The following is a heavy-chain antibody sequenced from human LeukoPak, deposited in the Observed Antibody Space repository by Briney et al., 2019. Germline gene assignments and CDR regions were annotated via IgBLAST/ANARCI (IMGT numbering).Heavy chain of an antibody. CDR3: ASINSGSYLEFDC. J-gene: IGHJ4*02. V-gene: IGHV1-69*13. CDR2: IIPIFGTA. D-gene: IGHD1-26*01. CDR1: GGTFSSYA. Sequence: SVKVSCKASGGTFSSYAISLVRQAPGQGLEWMGGIIPIFGTANYAQKFQGRVTITADESTSTAYMELSSLRSEDTAVYYCASINSGSYLEFDCGGQGTLVTVSS.